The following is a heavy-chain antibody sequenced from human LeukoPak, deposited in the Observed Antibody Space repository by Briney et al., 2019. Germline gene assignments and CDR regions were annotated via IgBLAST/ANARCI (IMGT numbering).Heavy chain of an antibody. Sequence: GASVRVSCKASGGTFSSYAISWVRQAPGQGLEWMGGTIPIFGTANYAQKFQGRVTITADESTSTAYMELSSLRSEDTAVYYCASGVSSGYYWGFDYWGQGTLVTVSS. J-gene: IGHJ4*02. CDR2: TIPIFGTA. CDR3: ASGVSSGYYWGFDY. D-gene: IGHD3-22*01. V-gene: IGHV1-69*13. CDR1: GGTFSSYA.